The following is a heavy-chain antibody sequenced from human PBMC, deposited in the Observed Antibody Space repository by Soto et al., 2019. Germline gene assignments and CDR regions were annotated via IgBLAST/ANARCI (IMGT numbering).Heavy chain of an antibody. V-gene: IGHV3-13*01. D-gene: IGHD3-16*01. CDR3: ARGGDRFAGMDI. CDR1: GFGFNGHD. Sequence: PGGSLRLPCAASGFGFNGHDIHWVRQAPGKNLEWVAAISTAGDTYYLGSVKGRFTISREDAKNSLSLQMNSLRVGDTAVYYCARGGDRFAGMDIWGQGTTVTVS. J-gene: IGHJ6*02. CDR2: ISTAGDT.